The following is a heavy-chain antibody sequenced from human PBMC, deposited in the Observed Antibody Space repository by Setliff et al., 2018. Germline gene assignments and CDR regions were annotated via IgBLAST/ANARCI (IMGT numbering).Heavy chain of an antibody. V-gene: IGHV1-46*03. J-gene: IGHJ4*02. CDR1: GFTFTTFY. CDR3: ARSTSWFSTNY. CDR2: INPNGDRT. Sequence: ASVKVSCKTPGFTFTTFYIHWVRQAPGQGLEWMMMINPNGDRTTYAQKFQGRVTMTRDTSTSTVYMELSSLRSEDTAVHYCARSTSWFSTNYWGQGTPVTVSS. D-gene: IGHD2-2*01.